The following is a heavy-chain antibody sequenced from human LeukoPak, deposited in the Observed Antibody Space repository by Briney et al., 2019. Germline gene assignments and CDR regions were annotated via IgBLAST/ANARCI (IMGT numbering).Heavy chain of an antibody. V-gene: IGHV4-39*07. CDR2: INHSGST. CDR1: GGSISSGGYY. J-gene: IGHJ5*02. D-gene: IGHD2-15*01. Sequence: PSETLSLTCTVSGGSISSGGYYWSWIRQLPGKGLEWIGEINHSGSTFYNSSLKSRVIISVDTSRDQFSLQLNSVTAADTAVYYCARGGVGHCSGVNCYAGRRDPFDPWGQGTLVTVSS. CDR3: ARGGVGHCSGVNCYAGRRDPFDP.